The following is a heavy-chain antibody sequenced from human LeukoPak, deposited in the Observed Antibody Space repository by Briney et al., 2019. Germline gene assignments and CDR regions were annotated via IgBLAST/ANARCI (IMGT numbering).Heavy chain of an antibody. CDR2: IYYSGST. V-gene: IGHV4-39*07. CDR3: ARGVLRYFDWLLSPPFHY. D-gene: IGHD3-9*01. J-gene: IGHJ4*02. CDR1: GGSISSSNYY. Sequence: SETLSLTCTVSGGSISSSNYYWGWIRQPPGKGLEWIGTIYYSGSTYYNPSLKSRVTISVDTSKNQFSLNLSSVIAADTAVYYCARGVLRYFDWLLSPPFHYWGQGTLVTVSS.